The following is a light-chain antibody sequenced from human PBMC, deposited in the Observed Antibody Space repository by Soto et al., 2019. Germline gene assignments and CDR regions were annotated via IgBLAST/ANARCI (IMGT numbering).Light chain of an antibody. CDR2: GTS. J-gene: IGKJ3*01. V-gene: IGKV3-20*01. Sequence: EIVLTQSPGTLSLSPGERATLSCRASQSVSSSYLAWYQQKPGQAPRLLIYGTSNRATGVPDRFSGSGSGTDFTLTISRLEPEDFAVFYCQQYGGSPIFGPGTKVDIK. CDR1: QSVSSSY. CDR3: QQYGGSPI.